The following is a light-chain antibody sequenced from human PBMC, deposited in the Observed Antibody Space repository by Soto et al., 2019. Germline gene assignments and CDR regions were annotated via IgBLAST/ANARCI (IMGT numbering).Light chain of an antibody. Sequence: DIQLTQSPSLLSASVGDRVTITCRASEDITNSLAWYHQKPGKTPKFLISTVSTLQSGVRSRFSGSGSGTEFTLTISGLQPEDFATYYCQQFKSYLITFGQGTRL. CDR1: EDITNS. CDR2: TVS. CDR3: QQFKSYLIT. V-gene: IGKV1-9*01. J-gene: IGKJ5*01.